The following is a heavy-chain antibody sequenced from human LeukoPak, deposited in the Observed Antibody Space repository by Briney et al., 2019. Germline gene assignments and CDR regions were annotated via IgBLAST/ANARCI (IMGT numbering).Heavy chain of an antibody. CDR2: INHSGST. J-gene: IGHJ2*01. D-gene: IGHD6-19*01. CDR3: ARLIGEPKHRSSGSWYFDL. V-gene: IGHV4-4*02. Sequence: PSGTLSLTCAVSGGSISSSNWWSWVRQPPGKGLEWIGEINHSGSTNYNPSLKSRVTISVDTSKNQFSLKLSSVTAADTAVYYCARLIGEPKHRSSGSWYFDLWGRGTLVTVSS. CDR1: GGSISSSNW.